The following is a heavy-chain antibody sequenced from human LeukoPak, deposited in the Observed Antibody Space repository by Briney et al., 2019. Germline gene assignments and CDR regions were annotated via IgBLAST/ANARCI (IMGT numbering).Heavy chain of an antibody. CDR1: GGSISSSSYY. CDR3: ARHESLAWWYNNWFDP. Sequence: SETLSLTCTVSGGSISSSSYYWGWIRQPPGKGLEWIGSIYYSGSTYYNPSLKSRVTISVDTSKNQFSLKLSSVTAADTAVYYCARHESLAWWYNNWFDPWGQGTLVTVSS. CDR2: IYYSGST. J-gene: IGHJ5*02. D-gene: IGHD2-15*01. V-gene: IGHV4-39*01.